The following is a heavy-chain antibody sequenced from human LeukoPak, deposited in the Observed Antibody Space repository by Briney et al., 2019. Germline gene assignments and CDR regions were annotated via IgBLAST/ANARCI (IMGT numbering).Heavy chain of an antibody. CDR2: INPNTGDT. V-gene: IGHV1-2*02. CDR1: GYTFIGYY. J-gene: IGHJ4*02. CDR3: ATGSKGLRFNYYFDY. Sequence: GASVKVSCKASGYTFIGYYMHWVRQAPGQGLERMGWINPNTGDTNFAQKFQGRVTMTRDTSIATAYLELSRLNSDDTAVYYCATGSKGLRFNYYFDYWGQGTLVTVSS. D-gene: IGHD5-12*01.